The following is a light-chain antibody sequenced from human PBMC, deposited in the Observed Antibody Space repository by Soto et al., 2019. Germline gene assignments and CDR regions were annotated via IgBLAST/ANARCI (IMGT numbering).Light chain of an antibody. CDR2: AAS. Sequence: AIQMTQSPSSLSASVGDRVTITCWASQGIRNDLGWYQQKPGKAPELLIYAASSLQSGVPSRFSGSGSGTDFTLTISSLQPEDFAASYCLQDYNYPPFGQGTKLEIK. CDR3: LQDYNYPP. CDR1: QGIRND. J-gene: IGKJ2*01. V-gene: IGKV1-6*01.